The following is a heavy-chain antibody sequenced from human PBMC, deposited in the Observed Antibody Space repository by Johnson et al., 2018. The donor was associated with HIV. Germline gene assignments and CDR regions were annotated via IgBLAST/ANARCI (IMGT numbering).Heavy chain of an antibody. CDR1: GFTFSSYA. CDR3: SRGLWLTPGTVDI. V-gene: IGHV3-30-3*01. J-gene: IGHJ3*02. D-gene: IGHD6-19*01. CDR2: ISYDGSNK. Sequence: VQLVESGGGVVQPGRSLRLSCAASGFTFSSYAMHWVRQAPGKGLEWVAVISYDGSNKYYADSVKGRFTISRDNSKNTLYLQMNSLRAEDTAVYYCSRGLWLTPGTVDIWGQGTVVSVSS.